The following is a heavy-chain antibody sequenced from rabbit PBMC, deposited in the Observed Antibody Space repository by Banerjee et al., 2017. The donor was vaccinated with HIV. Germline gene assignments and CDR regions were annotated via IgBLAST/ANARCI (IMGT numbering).Heavy chain of an antibody. CDR1: GFSFSNKYV. CDR2: INTSSGNT. Sequence: QEQLEESGGDLVKPEGSLTLTCTASGFSFSNKYVMCWVRQAPGKGLEWIACINTSSGNTVYATWAKGRFTISSHNAQNTLYLQLNSLTAADTATYFCVRDIIMATMTMVNLWGPGTLVTVS. J-gene: IGHJ4*01. CDR3: VRDIIMATMTMVNL. V-gene: IGHV1S45*01. D-gene: IGHD2-1*01.